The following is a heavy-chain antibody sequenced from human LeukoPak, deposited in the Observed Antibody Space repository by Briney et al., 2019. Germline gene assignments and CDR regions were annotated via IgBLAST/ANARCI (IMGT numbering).Heavy chain of an antibody. D-gene: IGHD6-13*01. V-gene: IGHV3-21*06. CDR2: ISSGSSYI. J-gene: IGHJ6*03. CDR1: GLTFSRYS. CDR3: ARVMDSSSWYYSSYYYYYMDV. Sequence: PGGSLRLSCAAPGLTFSRYSMNWVRQAPGKGLEWVSSISSGSSYIYYADSVKGRFTISRDNAKNSLYLQMNSLRAEDTAVYYCARVMDSSSWYYSSYYYYYMDVWGKGTTVTVSS.